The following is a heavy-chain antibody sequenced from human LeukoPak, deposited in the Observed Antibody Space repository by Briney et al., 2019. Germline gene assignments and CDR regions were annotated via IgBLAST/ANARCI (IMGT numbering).Heavy chain of an antibody. D-gene: IGHD3-10*01. V-gene: IGHV3-23*01. CDR3: AKWGAQSGNYRVVDC. CDR2: INGGADST. CDR1: GITFSSYA. J-gene: IGHJ4*02. Sequence: GGALRLSCVASGITFSSYAMSWVRQAPGKGLEWVSAINGGADSTYYADSVKGRFTISRDNSKNTLFLQMNSLRVEDTAVYYCAKWGAQSGNYRVVDCWGRGTLVTVSS.